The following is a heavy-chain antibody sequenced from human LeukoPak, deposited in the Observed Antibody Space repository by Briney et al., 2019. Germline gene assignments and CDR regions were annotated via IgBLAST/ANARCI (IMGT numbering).Heavy chain of an antibody. J-gene: IGHJ3*02. CDR3: ARDRYCSSTSCRGAFDI. CDR2: ISSNGGST. Sequence: QPGRSLRLSCAASGFTFISYPMHWVRQPPGKGLEYVSAISSNGGSTYYANSVKGRFTISRDNSKNTLYLQMGSLRAEDMAVYYCARDRYCSSTSCRGAFDIWGQGTMVTVSS. V-gene: IGHV3-64*01. D-gene: IGHD2-2*01. CDR1: GFTFISYP.